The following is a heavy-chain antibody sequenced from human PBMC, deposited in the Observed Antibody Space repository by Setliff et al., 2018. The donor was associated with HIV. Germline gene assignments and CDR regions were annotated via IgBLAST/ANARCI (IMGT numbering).Heavy chain of an antibody. CDR3: AKVFAFGIDGFDI. D-gene: IGHD3-10*01. Sequence: PGGSLRLSCAASGFTFSNYAMGWVRQGPGKGLEWVSTIGAAAYPTHYAESVKGRFTISKDNSRNALYLQMNSLTDEDTAVYYCAKVFAFGIDGFDIWGQGTMVTVSS. J-gene: IGHJ3*02. CDR1: GFTFSNYA. CDR2: IGAAAYPT. V-gene: IGHV3-23*01.